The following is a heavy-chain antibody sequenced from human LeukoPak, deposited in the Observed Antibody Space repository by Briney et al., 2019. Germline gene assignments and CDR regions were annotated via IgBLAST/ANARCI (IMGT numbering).Heavy chain of an antibody. Sequence: GESLKISCKGSGYSFTSYWIGWVRQMPGKGLEWMGITYPGDSDTTYSPSFQGQVTISADKSISTAYLQWSSLKASDTAMYYCARHDCGGGSCYGWFDPWGQGTLVTVSS. D-gene: IGHD2-15*01. J-gene: IGHJ5*02. CDR1: GYSFTSYW. CDR2: TYPGDSDT. CDR3: ARHDCGGGSCYGWFDP. V-gene: IGHV5-51*01.